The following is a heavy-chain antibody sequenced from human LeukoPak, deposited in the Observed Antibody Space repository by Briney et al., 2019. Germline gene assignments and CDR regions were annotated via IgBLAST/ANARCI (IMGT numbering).Heavy chain of an antibody. CDR2: IYYSGST. CDR3: ARVQGSPGYYYYYYYMDV. J-gene: IGHJ6*03. D-gene: IGHD1-1*01. Sequence: SETLSLTCTVSGGSISSYYWSWIRQPPGKGLEWIGSIYYSGSTYYNPSLKSRVTISVDTSKNQFSLKLSSVTAADTAVYYCARVQGSPGYYYYYYYMDVWGKGTTVTVSS. CDR1: GGSISSYY. V-gene: IGHV4-59*12.